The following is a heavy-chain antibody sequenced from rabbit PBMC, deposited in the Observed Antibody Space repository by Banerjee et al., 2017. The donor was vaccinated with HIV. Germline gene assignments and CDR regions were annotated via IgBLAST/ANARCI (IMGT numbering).Heavy chain of an antibody. D-gene: IGHD1-1*01. CDR3: ARDDINSGGVWGDFNL. Sequence: QSLEESGGDLVKPGASLTLTCTASGFSLSSSYYICWVRQAPGKGLELIACIVTNNGLTYYASWAKGRFTISKTSSTTVTLQMTSLTAADTATYFCARDDINSGGVWGDFNLWGPGTLVTVS. V-gene: IGHV1S40*01. J-gene: IGHJ4*01. CDR1: GFSLSSSYY. CDR2: IVTNNGLT.